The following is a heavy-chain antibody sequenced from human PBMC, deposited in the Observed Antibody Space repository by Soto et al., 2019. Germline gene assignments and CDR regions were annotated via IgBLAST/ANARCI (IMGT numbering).Heavy chain of an antibody. CDR3: AKDMRRFVITFGGGAFDI. Sequence: GGSLRLSCAASGFTLDDYAMHWVRQAPGKGLEWVSSISWNSGSIAYADSVKGRFTISRDNAKNSLYLQMNSLRAEDTALYYCAKDMRRFVITFGGGAFDIWGQGTMVTVSS. D-gene: IGHD3-16*01. CDR1: GFTLDDYA. J-gene: IGHJ3*02. V-gene: IGHV3-9*01. CDR2: ISWNSGSI.